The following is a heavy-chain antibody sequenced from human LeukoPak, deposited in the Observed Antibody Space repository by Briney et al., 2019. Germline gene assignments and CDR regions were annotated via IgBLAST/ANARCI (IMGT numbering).Heavy chain of an antibody. CDR1: GFTFSSYA. CDR2: ISGSGGST. D-gene: IGHD4-23*01. CDR3: TMTTVEYYFDY. Sequence: GGSLRLSCAASGFTFSSYAMSWVRQAPGKGLEWVSAISGSGGSTYYADSVKGRFTISRDNSKNTLYLQMNSLRAEDTAVYYCTMTTVEYYFDYWGQGALVTVSS. V-gene: IGHV3-23*01. J-gene: IGHJ4*02.